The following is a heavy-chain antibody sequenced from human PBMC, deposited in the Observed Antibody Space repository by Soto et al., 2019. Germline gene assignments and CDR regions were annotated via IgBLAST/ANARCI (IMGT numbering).Heavy chain of an antibody. V-gene: IGHV3-21*01. D-gene: IGHD2-15*01. Sequence: EVQLVESGGGLVKPGGSLRLSCAASGFTFSSYSMNWVRQAPGKGLEWVSSISSSSSYIYYADSVKGRFTISRDNAKNSLYLRMNSLRAEDTAVYYCARSRDEYCSGGSCLDGWFDPWGQGTLVTVSS. CDR3: ARSRDEYCSGGSCLDGWFDP. J-gene: IGHJ5*02. CDR1: GFTFSSYS. CDR2: ISSSSSYI.